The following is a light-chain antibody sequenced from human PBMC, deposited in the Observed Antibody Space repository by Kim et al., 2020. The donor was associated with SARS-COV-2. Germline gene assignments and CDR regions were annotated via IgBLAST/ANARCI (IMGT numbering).Light chain of an antibody. CDR1: NIEKRN. Sequence: SYELTQPLSVSVALGQTARMTCGGDNIEKRNVHWYQQRPGQAPKLVIYRDSKRPSGIPERVSGSNSGNTATLTISRVQAGDEADYYCQVWDGRAVVFGGGTQLTVL. V-gene: IGLV3-9*01. CDR3: QVWDGRAVV. CDR2: RDS. J-gene: IGLJ2*01.